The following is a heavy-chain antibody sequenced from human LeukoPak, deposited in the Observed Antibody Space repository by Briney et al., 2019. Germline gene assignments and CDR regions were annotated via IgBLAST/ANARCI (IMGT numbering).Heavy chain of an antibody. CDR1: GGSITTGIYY. V-gene: IGHV4-39*07. CDR3: ARVATIFSAFDI. CDR2: INYRGST. D-gene: IGHD5-12*01. J-gene: IGHJ3*02. Sequence: SETLSLTCTVSGGSITTGIYYWGWIRQPPGKGLEWIVSINYRGSTNYNPSLKSRVTISVDTSKNQFSLKLSSVTAADTAVYYCARVATIFSAFDIWGQGTMVTVSS.